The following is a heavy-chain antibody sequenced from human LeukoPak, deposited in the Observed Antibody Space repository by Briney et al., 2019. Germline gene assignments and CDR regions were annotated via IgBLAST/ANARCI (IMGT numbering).Heavy chain of an antibody. CDR1: GFTFSSYA. Sequence: GGSLRLSCAASGFTFSSYAMHWVRQAPGKGLEWVAVISYDGSNKYYADSVKGRFTISRDNSKNTLYLQMGSLRAEDMAVYYCARSYNWNVLSGYSDYWGQGTLVTVSS. V-gene: IGHV3-30*14. CDR2: ISYDGSNK. D-gene: IGHD1-1*01. J-gene: IGHJ4*02. CDR3: ARSYNWNVLSGYSDY.